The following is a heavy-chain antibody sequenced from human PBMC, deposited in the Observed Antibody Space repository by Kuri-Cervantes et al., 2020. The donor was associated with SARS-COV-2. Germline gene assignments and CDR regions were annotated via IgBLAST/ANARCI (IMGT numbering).Heavy chain of an antibody. V-gene: IGHV3-23*01. J-gene: IGHJ4*02. CDR3: AKDQGDSYGISYFDY. D-gene: IGHD5-18*01. CDR2: ISGSGGST. CDR1: GFTFSSYA. Sequence: GESLKISCAASGFTFSSYAISWVRQAPGKGLEWVSAISGSGGSTYYADSVKGRFTISRDNSKNTLYLQMNSLRAEDTAVYYCAKDQGDSYGISYFDYWGQGTLVTVSS.